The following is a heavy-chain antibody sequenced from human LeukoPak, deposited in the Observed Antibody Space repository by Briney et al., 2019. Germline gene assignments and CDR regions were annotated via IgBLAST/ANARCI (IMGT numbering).Heavy chain of an antibody. Sequence: ASVKVSCKASGYTFTNYYIHWVRQAPGQGLECMGIINPSGGSTSYAQKFQGRVTMTRDMSTSTVYMELSSLRSEDTAVYYCARDRYYDSSGYEPIDYWGQGTLVTVSS. CDR3: ARDRYYDSSGYEPIDY. CDR2: INPSGGST. V-gene: IGHV1-46*01. D-gene: IGHD3-22*01. J-gene: IGHJ4*02. CDR1: GYTFTNYY.